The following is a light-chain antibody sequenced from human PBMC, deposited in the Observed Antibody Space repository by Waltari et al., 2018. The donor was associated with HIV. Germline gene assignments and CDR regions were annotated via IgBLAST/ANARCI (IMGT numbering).Light chain of an antibody. CDR2: DNN. CDR1: SSNIGNNY. J-gene: IGLJ2*01. V-gene: IGLV1-51*01. Sequence: QSVLTQPPPVSAAPGQKVTISCSGSSSNIGNNYVSWYQQLPATAPKLLIYDNNKRPSGIPDRFSGSKSGTSATLGITGLQTGDEADYYCGTWDSSLSAGGVFGGGTKLTVL. CDR3: GTWDSSLSAGGV.